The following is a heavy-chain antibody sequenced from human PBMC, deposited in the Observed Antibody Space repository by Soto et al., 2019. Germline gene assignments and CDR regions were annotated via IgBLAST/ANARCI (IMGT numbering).Heavy chain of an antibody. CDR1: GFTFSNYA. CDR2: IGGSGDWT. D-gene: IGHD3-9*01. V-gene: IGHV3-23*01. Sequence: GGSLRLSCAASGFTFSNYAMSWVRQAPGKGLEWVSAIGGSGDWTYYADSVKGRFTISRDTSKNTLSLHMISLRAEDTAVYYWAHFDWYNDYWGQGTLGT. CDR3: AHFDWYNDY. J-gene: IGHJ4*02.